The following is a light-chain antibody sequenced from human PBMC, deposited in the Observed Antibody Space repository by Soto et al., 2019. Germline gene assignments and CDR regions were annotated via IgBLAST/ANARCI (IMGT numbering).Light chain of an antibody. CDR3: QQYGSTPRT. CDR1: QSVSSNY. CDR2: GAS. V-gene: IGKV3-20*01. Sequence: EVVWTMSPDTVSLTKRERATLSCMTSQSVSSNYLAWYQQKPGQAPRLLIYGASSRATGIPDRFSGSGSGTDFTLTISRLEPEDFAVYYCQQYGSTPRTFGQGTKVDIK. J-gene: IGKJ1*01.